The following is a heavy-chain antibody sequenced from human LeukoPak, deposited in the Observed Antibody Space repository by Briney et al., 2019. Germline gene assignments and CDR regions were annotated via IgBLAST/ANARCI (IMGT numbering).Heavy chain of an antibody. CDR1: GFTFSSYA. D-gene: IGHD6-13*01. J-gene: IGHJ4*02. CDR2: ISYDGSNK. Sequence: GRSLRLSCAASGFTFSSYAMHRVRQAPGKGLEWVAVISYDGSNKYYADSVKGRFTISRDNSKNTLYLQMDSLRAEDTAVYYCARDGLRKAAALFDYWGQGTLVTVSS. CDR3: ARDGLRKAAALFDY. V-gene: IGHV3-30-3*01.